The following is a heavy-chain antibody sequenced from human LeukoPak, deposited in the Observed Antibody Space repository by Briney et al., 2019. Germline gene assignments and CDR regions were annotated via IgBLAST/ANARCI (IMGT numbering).Heavy chain of an antibody. CDR1: GFTFSSYA. J-gene: IGHJ3*02. V-gene: IGHV3-64D*09. D-gene: IGHD5-18*01. CDR3: VVSYLYAFDI. CDR2: ISSNGGST. Sequence: PGGSLRLSCSASGFTFSSYAMHWVRQAPGTGLEYVSAISSNGGSTYYADSVKGRFTISRDNYKNTLNLQMSSLRAEDTAVYYCVVSYLYAFDIWGQGTMVTVSS.